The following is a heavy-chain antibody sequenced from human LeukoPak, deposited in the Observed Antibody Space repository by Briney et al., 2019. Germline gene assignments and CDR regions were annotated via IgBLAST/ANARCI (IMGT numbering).Heavy chain of an antibody. Sequence: PGGSLRLSCAASGFTFSTYWMHWVRQAPGKGLVWVSRINSDGSNTNYADSVKGRFTISRDNAKNTSYLQMNSLRAEDTAVYYCARPRGSGSGSYYDFWGQGTLVTVSS. V-gene: IGHV3-74*01. J-gene: IGHJ4*02. CDR3: ARPRGSGSGSYYDF. CDR1: GFTFSTYW. CDR2: INSDGSNT. D-gene: IGHD3-10*01.